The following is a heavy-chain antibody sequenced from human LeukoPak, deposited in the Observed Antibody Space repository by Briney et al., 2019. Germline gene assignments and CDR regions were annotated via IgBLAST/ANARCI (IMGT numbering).Heavy chain of an antibody. J-gene: IGHJ2*01. CDR1: GGSISSYY. CDR2: IYTSGST. V-gene: IGHV4-4*07. Sequence: SETLSLTCTVSGGSISSYYWSWIRQPAGKGLEGIGRIYTSGSTNYNPSLKSRVTMPVDTSKNQFSLKLSSVTAADTAVYYCAGAYYYDSSGYYPPYWYFDLWGRGTLVTVSS. CDR3: AGAYYYDSSGYYPPYWYFDL. D-gene: IGHD3-22*01.